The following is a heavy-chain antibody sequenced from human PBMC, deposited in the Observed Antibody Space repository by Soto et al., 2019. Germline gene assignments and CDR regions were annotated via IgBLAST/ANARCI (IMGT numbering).Heavy chain of an antibody. V-gene: IGHV4-61*01. D-gene: IGHD6-13*01. CDR1: GESVGRGTNY. CDR2: IFDAATA. Sequence: QVQLQESGPGLMKPSGTLSLICSVSGESVGRGTNYWSWVRQAPGRGLEWIGYIFDAATAIYTPSFESRVSISLDAAKNQVSLKLTSVTAADTAIYYCARDRRGRADGFIYYYGMEVWGQGTSVTVSS. CDR3: ARDRRGRADGFIYYYGMEV. J-gene: IGHJ6*02.